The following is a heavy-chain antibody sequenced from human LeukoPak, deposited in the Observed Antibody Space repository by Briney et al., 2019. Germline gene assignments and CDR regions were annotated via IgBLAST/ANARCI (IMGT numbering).Heavy chain of an antibody. D-gene: IGHD3-22*01. CDR3: ARDDYYDSSGYLATLDY. J-gene: IGHJ4*02. CDR1: GYTFTGYY. V-gene: IGHV1-2*02. Sequence: ASVKVSCKASGYTFTGYYMHWVRQAPGQGLEWMGWINPNSGGTNYAQKFQGRVTMTRDTSISTAYMELSRLRSDDTAVYYCARDDYYDSSGYLATLDYWGQGTLVTVSS. CDR2: INPNSGGT.